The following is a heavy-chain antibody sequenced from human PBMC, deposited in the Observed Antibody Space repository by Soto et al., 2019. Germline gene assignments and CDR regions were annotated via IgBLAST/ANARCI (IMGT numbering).Heavy chain of an antibody. CDR1: GFSLSTSEMC. CDR3: ARVVVVTATTHHYYYMDV. V-gene: IGHV2-70*11. CDR2: IDWDDDK. D-gene: IGHD2-15*01. J-gene: IGHJ6*03. Sequence: SGPTLVNPTQTLTLTCTFSGFSLSTSEMCVSWIRQPPGKALEWLARIDWDDDKYYTTSLKTRLTISKDTSKNQVVLRMANMDPVDTATYYCARVVVVTATTHHYYYMDVWGKGTTVTVSS.